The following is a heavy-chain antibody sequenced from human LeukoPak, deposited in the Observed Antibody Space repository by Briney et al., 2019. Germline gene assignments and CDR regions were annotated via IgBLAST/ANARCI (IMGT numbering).Heavy chain of an antibody. Sequence: GGSLRLSCAASGFTFSSYSMNWVRQAPGKGLEWVSSISSSGSYIYYADSVKGRFTISRDNAKNSLYLQMNSLRAEDTAVYYCARSPSRSAEVDVWGQGTTVTVSS. CDR3: ARSPSRSAEVDV. J-gene: IGHJ6*02. CDR2: ISSSGSYI. CDR1: GFTFSSYS. D-gene: IGHD6-6*01. V-gene: IGHV3-21*01.